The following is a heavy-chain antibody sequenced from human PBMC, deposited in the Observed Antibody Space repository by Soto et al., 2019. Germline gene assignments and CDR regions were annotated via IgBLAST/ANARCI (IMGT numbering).Heavy chain of an antibody. V-gene: IGHV3-33*01. Sequence: PGGSLRLSCAASGFTFSSYGMHWVRQAPGKGLEWVAVIWYDGSNKYYADSVKGRFTISRDNSKNTLYLQMNSLRAEDTAVYYCARLYSSGWYGGKLDYWGQGTLVTVSS. CDR1: GFTFSSYG. CDR2: IWYDGSNK. D-gene: IGHD6-19*01. J-gene: IGHJ4*02. CDR3: ARLYSSGWYGGKLDY.